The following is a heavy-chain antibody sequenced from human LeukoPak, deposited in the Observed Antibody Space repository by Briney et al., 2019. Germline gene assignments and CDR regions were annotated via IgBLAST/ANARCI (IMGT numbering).Heavy chain of an antibody. CDR2: IIPIFGTA. V-gene: IGHV1-69*13. Sequence: GASVKVSCKASGYTFTSYDINWVRQAPGQGLEWMGGIIPIFGTANYAQKFQGRVTITADESTSTAYMELSSLRSEDTAVYYCARVDIVATILKGEFDYWGQGTLVTVSS. J-gene: IGHJ4*02. CDR3: ARVDIVATILKGEFDY. D-gene: IGHD5-12*01. CDR1: GYTFTSYD.